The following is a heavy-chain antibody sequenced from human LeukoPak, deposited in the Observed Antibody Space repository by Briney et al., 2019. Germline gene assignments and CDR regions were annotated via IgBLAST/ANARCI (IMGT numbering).Heavy chain of an antibody. CDR3: ASSAPYYYYYYMDV. J-gene: IGHJ6*03. V-gene: IGHV4-39*02. CDR1: GGSISSSSYY. Sequence: ASETLSLTCTVSGGSISSSSYYWGWIRQPPGKGLEWIGSIYYSGSTYYNPSLKSRVTISVDTSKNHFSLKLTSVTAADTAVYYCASSAPYYYYYYMDVWGKGTTVTVSS. CDR2: IYYSGST.